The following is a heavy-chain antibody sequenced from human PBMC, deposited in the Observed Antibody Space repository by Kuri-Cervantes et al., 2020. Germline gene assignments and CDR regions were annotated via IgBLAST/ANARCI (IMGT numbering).Heavy chain of an antibody. CDR1: SGSFSGYY. J-gene: IGHJ4*02. V-gene: IGHV4-34*01. CDR3: ARGAETMIDY. Sequence: SQTLSLTCAVYSGSFSGYYWSWIRQPPGKGLEWIGEIKHSGSINYNPSLKSRVTISVDTSKNQFSLNLSFVTASDTAVYYCARGAETMIDYWGQGTLVTVSS. D-gene: IGHD3-22*01. CDR2: IKHSGSI.